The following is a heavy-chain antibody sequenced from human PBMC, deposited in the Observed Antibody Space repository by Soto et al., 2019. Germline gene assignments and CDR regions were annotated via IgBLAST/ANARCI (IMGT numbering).Heavy chain of an antibody. CDR2: ITSDGKSK. Sequence: HPGGSLRLSCAASADNLSNHRIHSVLQRPGGGLVWVSRITSDGKSKAYAESVKGRFAISRDNAKNTLYLQMSGLTAEDMAVYYCARESGDWPLNWYDPWSQGTLVSVSS. J-gene: IGHJ5*02. CDR1: ADNLSNHR. CDR3: ARESGDWPLNWYDP. V-gene: IGHV3-74*01. D-gene: IGHD2-21*02.